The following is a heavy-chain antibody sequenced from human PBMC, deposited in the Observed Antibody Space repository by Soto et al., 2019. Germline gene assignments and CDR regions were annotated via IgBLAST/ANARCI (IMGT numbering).Heavy chain of an antibody. CDR1: GGSIRSYY. CDR3: ARLPVDAFDI. Sequence: SETLSLTCTVSGGSIRSYYWSWIRQPPGKGLKWIGYIYYSGSTNYNPSLKGRVTISVDTSKNQFSLKLTSVTAADTAVYYCARLPVDAFDIWGQGTMVTVSS. D-gene: IGHD4-4*01. CDR2: IYYSGST. V-gene: IGHV4-59*08. J-gene: IGHJ3*02.